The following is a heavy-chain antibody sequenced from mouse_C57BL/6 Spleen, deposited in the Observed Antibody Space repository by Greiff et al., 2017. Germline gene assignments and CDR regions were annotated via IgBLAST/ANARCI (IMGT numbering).Heavy chain of an antibody. Sequence: QVQLKQPGAELVKPGASVKLSCKASGYTFTSYWMHWVKQRPGQGLEWIGMIHPNSGSTKYNEKFKSKATLTVDKSSSTAYMQLSSLTSEDSAVYYCARYYGSRGWYFDVWGTGTTVTGSS. CDR2: IHPNSGST. CDR1: GYTFTSYW. J-gene: IGHJ1*03. V-gene: IGHV1-64*01. CDR3: ARYYGSRGWYFDV. D-gene: IGHD1-1*01.